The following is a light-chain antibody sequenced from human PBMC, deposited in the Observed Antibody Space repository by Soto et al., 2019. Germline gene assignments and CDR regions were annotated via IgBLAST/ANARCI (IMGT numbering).Light chain of an antibody. Sequence: DIQMTQSPSSLSASVGDRVTITCRASQSISGYLNWYQQKPGKAPKLLIYAASSLQSGVPSRFSGSGSGTDVTLPIISLQHEDFASYYCQQSYDNHLFGGGTKVEIK. CDR3: QQSYDNHL. CDR2: AAS. J-gene: IGKJ4*01. V-gene: IGKV1-39*01. CDR1: QSISGY.